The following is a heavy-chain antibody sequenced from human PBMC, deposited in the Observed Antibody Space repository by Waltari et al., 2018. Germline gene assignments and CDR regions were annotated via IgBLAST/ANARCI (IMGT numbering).Heavy chain of an antibody. D-gene: IGHD4-4*01. Sequence: QVQLVQSGAEVKKPGSPVKVSCKASGGTFCSYAISWARQAPGQGLEWMGGSLRSLGTGNYAQKYQGRTTITTDESTSTAYMELSSLRSEETAVYYCASYEMATVTQINYWGQGTLVTVSS. V-gene: IGHV1-69*05. CDR3: ASYEMATVTQINY. CDR2: SLRSLGTG. J-gene: IGHJ4*02. CDR1: GGTFCSYA.